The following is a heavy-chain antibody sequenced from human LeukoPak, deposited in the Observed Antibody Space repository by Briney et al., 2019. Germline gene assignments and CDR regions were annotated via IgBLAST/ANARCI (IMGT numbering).Heavy chain of an antibody. D-gene: IGHD6-19*01. V-gene: IGHV3-7*03. CDR2: IKYDGSER. Sequence: GLSLRLSCAASGFTSSSYSMSWVRQAPGKGLEWVANIKYDGSERNYMESVKGRFTISRDNAKNSLHLQMNNLRAEDTAVYYCAEGSGWWMEYWGQGTPVTVSS. CDR1: GFTSSSYS. J-gene: IGHJ4*02. CDR3: AEGSGWWMEY.